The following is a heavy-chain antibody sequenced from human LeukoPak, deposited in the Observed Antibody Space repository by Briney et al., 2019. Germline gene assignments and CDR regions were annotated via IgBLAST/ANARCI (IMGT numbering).Heavy chain of an antibody. CDR3: ASGPLVPAAPGDYYYMDV. CDR1: GGSISSGSYY. Sequence: SQTLSLTCTVSGGSISSGSYYWSWIRQPAGKGLEWIGRIYTSGSTNYNPSLKSRVTMSVDTSKNQFSLKLSSVTAADTAVYYCASGPLVPAAPGDYYYMDVWGKGTTVTVSS. CDR2: IYTSGST. J-gene: IGHJ6*03. D-gene: IGHD2-2*01. V-gene: IGHV4-61*02.